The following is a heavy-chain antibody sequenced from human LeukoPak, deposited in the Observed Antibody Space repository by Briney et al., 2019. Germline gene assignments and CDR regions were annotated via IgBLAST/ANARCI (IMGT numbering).Heavy chain of an antibody. D-gene: IGHD3-22*01. V-gene: IGHV4-30-2*01. Sequence: TTSETLSLTCTVSGGSISSGGYYWSWIRQPPGKGLEWIGYIYHSGSTYYNPSLKSRVTISVDTSKNQFSLKLSSVTAADTAVYYCARGTYYYDSSGYLPHAFDIWGQGTMVTVSS. CDR1: GGSISSGGYY. CDR3: ARGTYYYDSSGYLPHAFDI. CDR2: IYHSGST. J-gene: IGHJ3*02.